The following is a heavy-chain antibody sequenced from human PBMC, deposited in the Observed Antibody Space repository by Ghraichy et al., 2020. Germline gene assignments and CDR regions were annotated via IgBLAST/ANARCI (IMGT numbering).Heavy chain of an antibody. D-gene: IGHD2-2*01. V-gene: IGHV3-72*01. Sequence: GGSLRLSCAASGFTFSDHYMDWVRQAPGKGLEWVGRTRNKANSYTTEYAASVKGRFTISRDDSKNSLYLQMNSLKTEDTAVYYCARGRFRYCSSTSCYFAEGDAFDIWGQGTMVTVSS. CDR3: ARGRFRYCSSTSCYFAEGDAFDI. J-gene: IGHJ3*02. CDR1: GFTFSDHY. CDR2: TRNKANSYTT.